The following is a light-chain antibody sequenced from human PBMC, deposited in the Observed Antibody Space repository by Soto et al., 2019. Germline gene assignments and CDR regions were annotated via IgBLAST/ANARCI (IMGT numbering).Light chain of an antibody. CDR2: ATS. CDR3: QQASSPPIT. J-gene: IGKJ5*01. CDR1: QDINSW. V-gene: IGKV1-12*01. Sequence: DIQMTQSPSSVSAYVGDRVTITCRASQDINSWLAWYQQKPGKAPKLLIYATSSLQSGVPSRCRGTRSGTDFTLTISNLQPEDFATYYCQQASSPPITFGQGTRLEIK.